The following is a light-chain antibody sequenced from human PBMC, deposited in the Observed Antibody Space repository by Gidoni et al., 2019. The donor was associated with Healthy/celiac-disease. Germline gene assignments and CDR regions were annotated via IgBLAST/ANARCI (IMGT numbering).Light chain of an antibody. CDR3: MQALQTPRT. Sequence: DLVMTQSPLSLPVTPGEPASISCRSSPSLLHSNGYSYLDWYLQKPGQSPKLLIYLGSNRATGVPDRFSGSGSGTDFTLKISRVEAEDVGVYYCMQALQTPRTFGQGTKLEIK. CDR1: PSLLHSNGYSY. CDR2: LGS. J-gene: IGKJ2*01. V-gene: IGKV2-28*01.